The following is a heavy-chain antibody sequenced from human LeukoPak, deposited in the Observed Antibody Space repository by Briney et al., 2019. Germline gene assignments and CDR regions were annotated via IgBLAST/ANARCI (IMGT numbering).Heavy chain of an antibody. D-gene: IGHD3-10*01. CDR3: ARVGLGVGSGRKASGFDP. V-gene: IGHV3-20*04. CDR1: GFTFDDYG. J-gene: IGHJ5*02. Sequence: PGGSLRLSCAASGFTFDDYGMSWVRQAPGKGLEWVSGINWNGGSTGYADSVKGRFTISRDNAKNSLYLQMKSLRGEDTAMYYCARVGLGVGSGRKASGFDPWGQGTLVTVSS. CDR2: INWNGGST.